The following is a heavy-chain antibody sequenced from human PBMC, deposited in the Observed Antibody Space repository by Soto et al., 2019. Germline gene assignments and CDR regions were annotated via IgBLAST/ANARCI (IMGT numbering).Heavy chain of an antibody. CDR1: GFTVSSNY. D-gene: IGHD6-13*01. CDR3: ARQQLVQAYIDY. J-gene: IGHJ4*02. V-gene: IGHV3-66*04. CDR2: IYSGGST. Sequence: PGGSLRLSCAASGFTVSSNYMSWVRQAPGKGLEWVSVIYSGGSTYYADSVKGRFTISRDNSKNTLYLQMNSLRAEDTAVYYCARQQLVQAYIDYWGQGTLVTVSS.